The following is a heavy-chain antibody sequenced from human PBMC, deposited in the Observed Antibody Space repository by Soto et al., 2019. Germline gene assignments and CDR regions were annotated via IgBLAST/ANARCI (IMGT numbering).Heavy chain of an antibody. V-gene: IGHV4-39*02. Sequence: PSQTLSLTCTLSGGSISSYYWGLIRQPPGKGLEWIGSIYYSGSTYYNPSLKSRVTISVDTSKNQFSLKLSSVTAADTAVYYCARDTSRYYYGSGTTLFDPWGQGTLVTVSS. J-gene: IGHJ5*02. CDR1: GGSISSYY. CDR2: IYYSGST. CDR3: ARDTSRYYYGSGTTLFDP. D-gene: IGHD3-10*01.